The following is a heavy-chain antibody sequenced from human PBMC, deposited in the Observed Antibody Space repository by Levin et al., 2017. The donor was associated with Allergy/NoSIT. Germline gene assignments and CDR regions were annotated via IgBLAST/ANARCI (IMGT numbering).Heavy chain of an antibody. CDR3: AKVLTVGTAMVNDAFDS. V-gene: IGHV3-23*01. CDR1: GFTFSSYA. Sequence: GESLKISCAASGFTFSSYAMSWVRQAPGKGLEWVSAISGSGGSTYYADSVKGRFTISRDNFKNTLYLQMNSLRAEDTAVYYCAKVLTVGTAMVNDAFDSWGQGTMVTVSS. CDR2: ISGSGGST. J-gene: IGHJ3*02. D-gene: IGHD5-18*01.